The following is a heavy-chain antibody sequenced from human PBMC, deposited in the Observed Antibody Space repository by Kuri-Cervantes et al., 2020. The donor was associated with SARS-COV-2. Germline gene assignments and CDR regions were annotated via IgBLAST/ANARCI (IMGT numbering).Heavy chain of an antibody. CDR2: INHSGST. D-gene: IGHD6-6*01. CDR3: ARGLIAARHYYYYYMDV. Sequence: SQTLSLTCAVYGGSFSGYYWSWIRQPPGKGLEWSGEINHSGSTNYNPSLKSRVTISVDTSKNQFSLKLSSVTAADTAVYYCARGLIAARHYYYYYMDVWGKGTTVTVSS. CDR1: GGSFSGYY. J-gene: IGHJ6*03. V-gene: IGHV4-34*01.